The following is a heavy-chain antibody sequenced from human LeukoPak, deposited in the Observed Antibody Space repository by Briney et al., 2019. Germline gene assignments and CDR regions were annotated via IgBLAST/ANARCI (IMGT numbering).Heavy chain of an antibody. V-gene: IGHV3-30-3*01. D-gene: IGHD3-22*01. CDR1: GFTFSSYA. Sequence: GGSLRLSCAASGFTFSSYAMHWVRQAPGKGLEWVAVISYDGSNKYYADSVKGRFTTSRDNSKNTLYLQMNSLRAEDTAVYYCARTRVGYYDSSGYFDYWGQGTLVTVSS. J-gene: IGHJ4*02. CDR3: ARTRVGYYDSSGYFDY. CDR2: ISYDGSNK.